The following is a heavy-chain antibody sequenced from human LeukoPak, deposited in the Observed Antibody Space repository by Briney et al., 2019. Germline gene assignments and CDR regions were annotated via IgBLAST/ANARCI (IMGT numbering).Heavy chain of an antibody. CDR2: INPNSGGT. CDR3: ARDKMSFGDYFDY. D-gene: IGHD3-10*01. V-gene: IGHV1-2*02. J-gene: IGHJ4*02. CDR1: GYTFTGYY. Sequence: GPVKVSCKASGYTFTGYYMHWVRQAPGQGLEWMGWINPNSGGTNYAQKFQGRVTMTRDTSISTAYMELSRLRSDDTAVYYCARDKMSFGDYFDYWGQGTLVTVSS.